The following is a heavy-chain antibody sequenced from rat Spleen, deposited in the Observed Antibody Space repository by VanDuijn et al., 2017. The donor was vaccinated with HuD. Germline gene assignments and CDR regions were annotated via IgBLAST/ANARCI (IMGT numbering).Heavy chain of an antibody. V-gene: IGHV5-20*01. D-gene: IGHD5-1*01. CDR2: ISYDGGST. J-gene: IGHJ3*01. Sequence: EVQLVESGGGLVQPGRSLKLSCAASGFTFSDYYMAWVRQAPTKGLEWVASISYDGGSTYYRDSVKGRFTISRDNAKSSLYLQMDSLRSEDTATYYCARHPQLGVFWYFDFWGQGTLVTVSS. CDR3: ARHPQLGVFWYFDF. CDR1: GFTFSDYY.